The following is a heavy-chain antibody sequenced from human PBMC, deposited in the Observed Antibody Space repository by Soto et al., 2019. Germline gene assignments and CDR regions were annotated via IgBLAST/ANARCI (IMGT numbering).Heavy chain of an antibody. D-gene: IGHD6-19*01. CDR2: IYHSGST. Sequence: QVQLQESGPGLVKPSGTLSLTCAVSGGSISSTNWWSWVRQPPGKGLEWIGEIYHSGSTNSNPSPKMRVTMSVDKSKHHFPLILNSVTAADTAVSYCARGQWLAFDYWGQGTLVTVSS. V-gene: IGHV4-4*02. CDR1: GGSISSTNW. CDR3: ARGQWLAFDY. J-gene: IGHJ4*02.